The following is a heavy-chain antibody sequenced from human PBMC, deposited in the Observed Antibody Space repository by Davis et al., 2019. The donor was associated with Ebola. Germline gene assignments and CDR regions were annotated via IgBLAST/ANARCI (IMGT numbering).Heavy chain of an antibody. CDR1: GFTFSSYA. V-gene: IGHV3-30-3*01. CDR3: ARLHCSGGSCYSDY. D-gene: IGHD2-15*01. Sequence: PGGSLRLSCAASGFTFSSYAMHWVRQAPGKGLEWVAVISYDGSNKYYADSVKGRFTISRDNAKNSLYLQMNSLRAEDTALYHCARLHCSGGSCYSDYWGQGTLVTVSS. J-gene: IGHJ4*02. CDR2: ISYDGSNK.